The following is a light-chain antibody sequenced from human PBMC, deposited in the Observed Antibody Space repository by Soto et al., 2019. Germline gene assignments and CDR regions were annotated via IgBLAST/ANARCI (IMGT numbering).Light chain of an antibody. J-gene: IGKJ4*01. Sequence: EMVLTPPQGTLSLSPGERAPLSCRARQSVSSSYLAWYQQKPGQAPRLLIYGASSRATGIPDRFSGSGSGTDFTLTISRLEPEDFAVYYCQQYGSSPPVTFGGGTTGDIK. CDR1: QSVSSSY. V-gene: IGKV3-20*01. CDR3: QQYGSSPPVT. CDR2: GAS.